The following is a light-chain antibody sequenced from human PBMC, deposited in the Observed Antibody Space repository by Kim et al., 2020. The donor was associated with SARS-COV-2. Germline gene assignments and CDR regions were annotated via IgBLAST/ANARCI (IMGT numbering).Light chain of an antibody. CDR1: SSNIGSNY. CDR2: RNN. J-gene: IGLJ3*02. V-gene: IGLV1-47*01. CDR3: AAWDDSLSGWV. Sequence: GQRVTISCSGSSSNIGSNYVSWYQQLPGTAPKLLIYRNNQRPSGVPDRFSGSKSGTSASLAISGLRSEDEADYYCAAWDDSLSGWVFGGGTKLTVL.